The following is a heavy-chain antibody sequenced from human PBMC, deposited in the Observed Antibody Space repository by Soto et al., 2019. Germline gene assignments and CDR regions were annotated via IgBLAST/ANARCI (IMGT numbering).Heavy chain of an antibody. J-gene: IGHJ3*02. D-gene: IGHD6-6*01. CDR1: GFTFSSYG. Sequence: QVQLVESGGGVLQPGRSLRLSCAAPGFTFSSYGMHWVRPAPGKGLEWVAVIWYDGSNKYYADYVKGRFTISRDNSKNTLYLQMNSLRAEDTAVYYCARDKEYSSSSSAFDIWGQGTMVTVSS. V-gene: IGHV3-33*01. CDR3: ARDKEYSSSSSAFDI. CDR2: IWYDGSNK.